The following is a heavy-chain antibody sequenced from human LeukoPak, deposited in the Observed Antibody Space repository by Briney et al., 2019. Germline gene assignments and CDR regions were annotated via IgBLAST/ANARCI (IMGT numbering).Heavy chain of an antibody. CDR2: IKQDGSEK. CDR1: GFTFSSYW. Sequence: GGSLRLSCAASGFTFSSYWMSWVRRAPGKGLEWVANIKQDGSEKYYVDSVKGRFTISRDNAKNTLYLQMNSLRAEDTAVYYCAKSLFRVVVTAANWFDPWGQGTLVTVSS. CDR3: AKSLFRVVVTAANWFDP. V-gene: IGHV3-7*01. D-gene: IGHD2-21*02. J-gene: IGHJ5*02.